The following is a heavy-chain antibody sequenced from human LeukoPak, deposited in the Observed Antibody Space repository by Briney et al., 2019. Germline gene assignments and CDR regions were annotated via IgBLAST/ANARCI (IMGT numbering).Heavy chain of an antibody. J-gene: IGHJ2*01. CDR2: IDTSGNT. Sequence: KPSETLSLTCTVSGGSISSYYWSWIRQPAGKVLEWIGRIDTSGNTNYKPSLKSRVTMSVDTSKKQFSLKLSSVTAADTAVYYCARVSSSWYQDWYFDLWGRGTLVTVSS. V-gene: IGHV4-4*07. CDR3: ARVSSSWYQDWYFDL. D-gene: IGHD6-13*01. CDR1: GGSISSYY.